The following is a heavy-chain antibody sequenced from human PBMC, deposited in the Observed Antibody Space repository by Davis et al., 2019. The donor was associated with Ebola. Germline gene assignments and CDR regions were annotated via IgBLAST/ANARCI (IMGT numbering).Heavy chain of an antibody. V-gene: IGHV3-23*01. Sequence: GESLKISCAASGFTFSSYSMSWVRQAPGKGLEWVSAISGSGGSTYYADSVKGRFTISRDNSKNTLYLQMNSLRAEDTAVYYCATGGGYCSGGSCSKYYYYYGMDVWGQGTTVTVSS. CDR1: GFTFSSYS. D-gene: IGHD2-15*01. CDR3: ATGGGYCSGGSCSKYYYYYGMDV. CDR2: ISGSGGST. J-gene: IGHJ6*02.